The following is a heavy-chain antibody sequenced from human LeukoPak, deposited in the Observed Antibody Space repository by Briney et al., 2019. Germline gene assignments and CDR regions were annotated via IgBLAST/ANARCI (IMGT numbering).Heavy chain of an antibody. V-gene: IGHV1-69*04. J-gene: IGHJ4*02. CDR1: GGTFSSYA. CDR3: ARDRGVVTAIHYC. D-gene: IGHD2-21*02. Sequence: GASVKVSCKASGGTFSSYAISWVRQAPGQGLEWMGRIIPILGIANYAQKFQGRVTITADKSTSTAYMELSSLRSEDTAVYYCARDRGVVTAIHYCWGQGTLVTVSS. CDR2: IIPILGIA.